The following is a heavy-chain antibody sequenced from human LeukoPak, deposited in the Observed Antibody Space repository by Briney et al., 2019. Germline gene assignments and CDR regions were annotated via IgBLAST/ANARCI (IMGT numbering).Heavy chain of an antibody. CDR1: GYTFTGYY. Sequence: SVKVSCKASGYTFTGYYMHWVRQAPGQGLEWMGGIIPIFGTANYAQKFQGRVTITADESTSTAYMELSSLRSEDTAVYYCASSHSSGFDFLYYFDYWGQGTLVTVSS. CDR2: IIPIFGTA. D-gene: IGHD3-22*01. V-gene: IGHV1-69*13. CDR3: ASSHSSGFDFLYYFDY. J-gene: IGHJ4*02.